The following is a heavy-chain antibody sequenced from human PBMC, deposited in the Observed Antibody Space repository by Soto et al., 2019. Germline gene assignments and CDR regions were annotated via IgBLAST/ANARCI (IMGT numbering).Heavy chain of an antibody. CDR2: IIPIFGTA. D-gene: IGHD1-26*01. Sequence: QVQLVQSGAEVKKPGSSVKVSCKASGGTFSSYAISWVRQAPGQGLEWMGGIIPIFGTANYAQKFQGRVTITADKSTSTAYMELSSLRSEDTAVYYCATTTVKRQGGYYYYGMDVWGQGTTVTVSS. V-gene: IGHV1-69*06. CDR3: ATTTVKRQGGYYYYGMDV. CDR1: GGTFSSYA. J-gene: IGHJ6*02.